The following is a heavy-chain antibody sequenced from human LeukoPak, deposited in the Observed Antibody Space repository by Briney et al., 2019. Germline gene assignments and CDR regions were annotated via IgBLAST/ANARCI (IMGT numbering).Heavy chain of an antibody. J-gene: IGHJ6*03. CDR1: GYFISSGYY. CDR3: ARPYIDVVVVAGNTYYYYYMDV. D-gene: IGHD2-15*01. V-gene: IGHV4-38-2*02. Sequence: KSSETLSLTCTVSGYFISSGYYWGWIRQPPGKGLEWIGSIYHSGSTYYNPSLKSRVTISVDTSKNQFSLKLSSVTAADTAVYYCARPYIDVVVVAGNTYYYYYMDVWGKGTTVTISS. CDR2: IYHSGST.